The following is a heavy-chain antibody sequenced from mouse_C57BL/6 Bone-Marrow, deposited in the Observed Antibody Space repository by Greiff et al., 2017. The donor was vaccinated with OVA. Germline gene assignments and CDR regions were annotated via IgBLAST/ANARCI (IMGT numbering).Heavy chain of an antibody. CDR2: ISSGGDYI. J-gene: IGHJ1*03. CDR1: GFTFSSYA. V-gene: IGHV5-9-1*02. D-gene: IGHD2-4*01. CDR3: TRGGLSWYFDV. Sequence: DVMLVESGEGLVKPGGSLKLSCAASGFTFSSYAMSWVRQTPEKRLEWVAYISSGGDYIYYADTVKGRFTISRDNARNTLYLQMSSLKSEDTAIYYCTRGGLSWYFDVWGTGTTVTVSS.